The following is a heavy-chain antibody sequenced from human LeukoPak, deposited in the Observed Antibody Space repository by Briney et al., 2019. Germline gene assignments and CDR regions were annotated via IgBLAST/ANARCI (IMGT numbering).Heavy chain of an antibody. CDR2: IKQDGSEK. V-gene: IGHV3-7*01. D-gene: IGHD6-13*01. CDR1: GFTFSSYW. CDR3: AREYSSSWYSEEYYGMDV. Sequence: GGSLRLSCAASGFTFSSYWMSWVRQAPGKGLEWVVNIKQDGSEKYYVDSVKGRFTISRDNAKNSLYLQMNSLRAEDTAVYYCAREYSSSWYSEEYYGMDVWGQGTTVTVSS. J-gene: IGHJ6*02.